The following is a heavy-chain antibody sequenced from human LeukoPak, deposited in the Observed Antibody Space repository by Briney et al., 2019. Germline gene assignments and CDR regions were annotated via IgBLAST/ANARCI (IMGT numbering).Heavy chain of an antibody. V-gene: IGHV3-23*01. CDR2: ISGSGGST. D-gene: IGHD2-2*01. J-gene: IGHJ4*02. CDR3: AKKRVLVVPAADFDY. Sequence: GGSLRLSCEASGFTFSNYGMNWVRQAPGRGLEWVSGISGSGGSTYYADSVKGRFTISRDNSKYTLYLQVNSLRAEDTAIYYCAKKRVLVVPAADFDYWGQGTLVTVSS. CDR1: GFTFSNYG.